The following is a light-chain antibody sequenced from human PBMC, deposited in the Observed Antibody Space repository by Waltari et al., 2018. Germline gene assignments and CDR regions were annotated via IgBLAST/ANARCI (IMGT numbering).Light chain of an antibody. Sequence: QSALTQPRSVSGSPGQSVTISCTGTSSDVGGYNYVSWYQQHPGKAPQLMIYDVNRRPSGGPDRLSGSKSGNNAASIISALQDDDEADDYFCSYSGSAPRVFGGGTKLTVL. CDR3: CSYSGSAPRV. CDR2: DVN. J-gene: IGLJ2*01. CDR1: SSDVGGYNY. V-gene: IGLV2-11*01.